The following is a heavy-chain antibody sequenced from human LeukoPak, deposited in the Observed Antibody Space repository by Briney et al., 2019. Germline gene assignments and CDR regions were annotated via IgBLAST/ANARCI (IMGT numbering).Heavy chain of an antibody. D-gene: IGHD3-3*01. CDR2: MNPNSGNT. CDR3: ARGGSYDLWSGYRGTPLFDY. V-gene: IGHV1-8*01. Sequence: ASVKVSCKASGYTFTSYDINWVRQATGQGLEWMGWMNPNSGNTGYAQKFQGRVTMTRNTSISTAYMELSSLRSEDTAVYYCARGGSYDLWSGYRGTPLFDYWGQGTLVTVSS. J-gene: IGHJ4*02. CDR1: GYTFTSYD.